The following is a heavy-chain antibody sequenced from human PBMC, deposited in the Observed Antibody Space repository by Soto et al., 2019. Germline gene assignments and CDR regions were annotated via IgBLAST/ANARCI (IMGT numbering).Heavy chain of an antibody. V-gene: IGHV1-46*01. CDR3: ARGGATIFGVIDS. D-gene: IGHD3-3*02. CDR2: FLASGGNT. J-gene: IGHJ4*02. Sequence: ASLKVSCKASGYSFFSYYIHWVRQAPGQGLEWMGRFLASGGNTFYAQRFRGRVSMTRDTSSTNTVSLELTSLTSDDMAVYYCARGGATIFGVIDSWGQGTRVTVSS. CDR1: GYSFFSYY.